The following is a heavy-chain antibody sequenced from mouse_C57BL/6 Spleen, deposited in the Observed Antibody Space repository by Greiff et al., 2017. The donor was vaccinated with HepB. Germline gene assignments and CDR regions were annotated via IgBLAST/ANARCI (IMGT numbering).Heavy chain of an antibody. V-gene: IGHV2-5*01. CDR1: GFSLTSYG. CDR3: AKNRNWYFDV. J-gene: IGHJ1*03. CDR2: IWKGGST. Sequence: VKVEESGPGLVQPSQSLSITCTVSGFSLTSYGVHWVRQSPGKGLEWLGVIWKGGSTDYNAAFMSRLSITKDNSKSQVFFKMNSLQADDTAIYYCAKNRNWYFDVWGTGTTVTVSS.